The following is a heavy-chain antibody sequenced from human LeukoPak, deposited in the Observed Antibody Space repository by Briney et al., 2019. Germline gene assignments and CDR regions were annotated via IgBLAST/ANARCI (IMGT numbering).Heavy chain of an antibody. V-gene: IGHV3-7*04. CDR2: IKEDGTES. D-gene: IGHD2-2*01. CDR1: GFTFSSYW. Sequence: PGGSLRLSCAASGFTFSSYWMTWVRQAPGKGLEWVANIKEDGTESFYVDSVKGRFTISRDNAKSSLFLQTNSLTDEDTAVYYCARVGSSRPFDNWGQGALVTVSS. J-gene: IGHJ4*02. CDR3: ARVGSSRPFDN.